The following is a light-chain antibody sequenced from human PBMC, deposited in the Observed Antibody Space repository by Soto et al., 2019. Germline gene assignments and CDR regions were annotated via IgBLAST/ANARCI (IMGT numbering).Light chain of an antibody. V-gene: IGLV2-11*01. CDR1: SSDVGNYDY. CDR2: DVI. CDR3: CSYAGSYIQYV. Sequence: ALTQPRSVSGSPGQSVTLSCTGTSSDVGNYDYVSWYQQHPGMAPKLIIYDVIKRPSGVPDRFSGSKSGNTASLTISGLQAEDEADYYCCSYAGSYIQYVFGTGTKGTVL. J-gene: IGLJ1*01.